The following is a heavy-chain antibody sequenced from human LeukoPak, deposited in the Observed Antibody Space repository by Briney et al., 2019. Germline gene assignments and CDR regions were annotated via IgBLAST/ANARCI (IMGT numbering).Heavy chain of an antibody. V-gene: IGHV5-51*01. CDR1: GYSFTSYW. J-gene: IGHJ3*02. D-gene: IGHD5-12*01. Sequence: GESLKISCKGSGYSFTSYWIGWVRQMPGKGLEWMGIIYPGDSDTRYSPSFQGQVTISADKSISTAYLQWSSLKASDTAMYYCARGEWLRSPDDAFDIWGQGTMVTVSS. CDR2: IYPGDSDT. CDR3: ARGEWLRSPDDAFDI.